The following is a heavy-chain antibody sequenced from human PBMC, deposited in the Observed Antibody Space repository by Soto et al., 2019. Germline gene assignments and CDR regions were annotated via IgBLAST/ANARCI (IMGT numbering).Heavy chain of an antibody. V-gene: IGHV4-59*01. CDR3: ASICSGGSCHNY. D-gene: IGHD2-15*01. CDR2: IYYSGST. J-gene: IGHJ4*02. CDR1: GGSISSYY. Sequence: SETLSLTCTVSGGSISSYYWSWIRQPPGKGLEWIGCIYYSGSTNYNPSLKSRVTISVDTSKNQFSLKLSSVTAADTAVYYCASICSGGSCHNYWGQGTLVTVSS.